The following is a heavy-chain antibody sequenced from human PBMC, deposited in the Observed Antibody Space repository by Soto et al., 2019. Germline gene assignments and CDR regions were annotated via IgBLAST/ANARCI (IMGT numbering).Heavy chain of an antibody. D-gene: IGHD3-10*01. CDR2: ISSSSSYI. CDR3: ARGSKDSYPGSRIFDF. CDR1: GFTFSSYI. V-gene: IGHV3-21*04. J-gene: IGHJ4*02. Sequence: GGSLRLSCAASGFTFSSYIMNWVRQAPGKGLEWVSSISSSSSYIYYADSVKGRFTISRDNSKKTLYLQMSSLRADDSAVYFCARGSKDSYPGSRIFDFWGRGTLVTVSS.